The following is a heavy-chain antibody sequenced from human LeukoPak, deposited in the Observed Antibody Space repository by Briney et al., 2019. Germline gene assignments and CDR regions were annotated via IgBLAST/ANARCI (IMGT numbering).Heavy chain of an antibody. Sequence: ASVKVSCKASGGTFSSYAISWVRQAPGQGLEWMERIIPILGIANYAQKFQGRVTMTRDTSTSTVYMELSSLRSEDTAVYYCARATVPAAIPIQSNFDYWGQGTLVTVSS. J-gene: IGHJ4*02. D-gene: IGHD2-2*01. V-gene: IGHV1-69*04. CDR1: GGTFSSYA. CDR3: ARATVPAAIPIQSNFDY. CDR2: IIPILGIA.